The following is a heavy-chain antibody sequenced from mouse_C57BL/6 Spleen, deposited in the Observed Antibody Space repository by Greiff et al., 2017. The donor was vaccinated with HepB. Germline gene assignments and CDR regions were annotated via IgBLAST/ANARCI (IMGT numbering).Heavy chain of an antibody. V-gene: IGHV14-2*01. CDR2: IDSEDGET. Sequence: EVQLQQSGAELVKPGASVKLSCTASGFNIKDYYMHWVKQRTEQGLAWIGRIDSEDGETKYASKFQGKATMTADTSSTTAYLQLSSLTSEDTGVYYWARPFITTVDYFDYWGQGTTLTVSS. D-gene: IGHD1-1*01. CDR1: GFNIKDYY. CDR3: ARPFITTVDYFDY. J-gene: IGHJ2*01.